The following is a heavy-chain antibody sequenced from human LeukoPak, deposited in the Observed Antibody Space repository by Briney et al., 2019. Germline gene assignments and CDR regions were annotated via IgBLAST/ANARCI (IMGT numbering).Heavy chain of an antibody. V-gene: IGHV3-74*01. J-gene: IGHJ4*02. CDR2: INSDGSWT. CDR3: VSFYETY. Sequence: GGSLGLSCAASGFTFSSYAMSWVRQAPGKGLEWVSHINSDGSWTSYADSVKGRFTISKDNAKNTVYLQMNSLRAEDTAVYYCVSFYETYWGRGTLVTVSS. CDR1: GFTFSSYA. D-gene: IGHD2/OR15-2a*01.